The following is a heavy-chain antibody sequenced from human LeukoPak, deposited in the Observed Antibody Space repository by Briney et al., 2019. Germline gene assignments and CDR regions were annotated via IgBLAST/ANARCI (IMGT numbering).Heavy chain of an antibody. CDR1: GFTFSSCT. D-gene: IGHD4-23*01. CDR3: ARARDYGGKTFDY. V-gene: IGHV3-48*02. CDR2: ISSSSSTI. Sequence: GGSLRLSCAASGFTFSSCTMNWVRQAPGKGLEWVSYISSSSSTIYYADSVKGRFTISRDKAKNSLYLQMKSLRDEDTAVYYCARARDYGGKTFDYWGQGTLVTVSS. J-gene: IGHJ4*02.